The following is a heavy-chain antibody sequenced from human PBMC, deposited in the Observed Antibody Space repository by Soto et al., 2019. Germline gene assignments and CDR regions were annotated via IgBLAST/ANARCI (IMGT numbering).Heavy chain of an antibody. J-gene: IGHJ4*02. CDR3: ARGSDQGYCSGGPCFFDY. Sequence: NPSETLSLTCTVSGGSISSGGFYWSWVRQHPGKGLEWIGYIYYSGSAYYNPSLKSRVTMSVDTSKNHFSLKPTSVTAADTAVYYCARGSDQGYCSGGPCFFDYWGQGTLVTVSS. CDR1: GGSISSGGFY. D-gene: IGHD2-15*01. CDR2: IYYSGSA. V-gene: IGHV4-31*03.